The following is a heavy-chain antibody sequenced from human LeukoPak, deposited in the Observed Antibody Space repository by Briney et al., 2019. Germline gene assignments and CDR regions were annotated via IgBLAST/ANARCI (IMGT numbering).Heavy chain of an antibody. D-gene: IGHD2-2*01. V-gene: IGHV3-48*03. J-gene: IGHJ6*02. CDR1: GITFSSYE. CDR2: ISSSGSTI. CDR3: ARDEVPASV. Sequence: GGSLRLSCAASGITFSSYEMNWVRQAPGKGLEWVSYISSSGSTIYYADSVKGRFTISRDNAKNSLYLQMNSLRAEDTAVYYCARDEVPASVWGQGTTVTVSS.